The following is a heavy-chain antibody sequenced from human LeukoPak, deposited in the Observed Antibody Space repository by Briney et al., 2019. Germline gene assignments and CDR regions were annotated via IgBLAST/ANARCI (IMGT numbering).Heavy chain of an antibody. Sequence: ASVKVSCKASGGTFSSYAISWVRQATGQGLEWMGWMNPNSGNTGYAQKFQGRVTMTRNTSISTAYMELSSLRSEDTAVYYCARGGSSWYFDAFGIWGQGTMVTVSS. V-gene: IGHV1-8*02. CDR1: GGTFSSYA. CDR2: MNPNSGNT. D-gene: IGHD6-13*01. J-gene: IGHJ3*02. CDR3: ARGGSSWYFDAFGI.